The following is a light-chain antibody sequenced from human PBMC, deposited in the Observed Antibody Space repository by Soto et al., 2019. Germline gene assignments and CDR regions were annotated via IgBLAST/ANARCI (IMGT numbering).Light chain of an antibody. CDR2: GTS. Sequence: EIVLTPSPGTLSFSPGERATLSCSASQTISSSYLAWYQQKLGQAPRLLLYGTSSRATGIPDRFSGSRSGTDFTLTISRLEPEDFAVYYCQKYTSSPGKFGQGNTGAIK. CDR1: QTISSSY. CDR3: QKYTSSPGK. J-gene: IGKJ1*01. V-gene: IGKV3-20*01.